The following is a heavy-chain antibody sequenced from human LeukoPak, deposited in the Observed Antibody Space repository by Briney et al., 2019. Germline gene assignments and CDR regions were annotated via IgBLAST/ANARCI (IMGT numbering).Heavy chain of an antibody. D-gene: IGHD4-17*01. CDR2: VGSDGNGT. CDR1: GFTFSAYG. J-gene: IGHJ4*02. Sequence: PGRSLRLSCAASGFTFSAYGMHWVRQAPGKGVEWGALVGSDGNGTFYADSVKGRFTISRDNSKNTLYLQMNSLRAEDTALYYCVRVLTVTFDSWGQGTLVTVSS. V-gene: IGHV3-33*01. CDR3: VRVLTVTFDS.